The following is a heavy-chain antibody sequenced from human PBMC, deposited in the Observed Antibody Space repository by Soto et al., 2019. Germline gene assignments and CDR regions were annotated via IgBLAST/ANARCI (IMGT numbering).Heavy chain of an antibody. J-gene: IGHJ1*01. Sequence: GESLKISRKVSGYRFSSYWVGWVRQIAGKGLEWMGIIYPGDSDTRYSPSFQGQVTISADKSISTAYLQWSSLKASDTAMYYCARRERYCSGGSCYSGYFQHWGQGTLVTDSS. V-gene: IGHV5-51*01. CDR1: GYRFSSYW. CDR3: ARRERYCSGGSCYSGYFQH. CDR2: IYPGDSDT. D-gene: IGHD2-15*01.